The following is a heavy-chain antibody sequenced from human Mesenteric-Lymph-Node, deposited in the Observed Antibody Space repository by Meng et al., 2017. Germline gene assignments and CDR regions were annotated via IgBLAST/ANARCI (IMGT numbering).Heavy chain of an antibody. V-gene: IGHV4-31*03. CDR2: IYNSGST. CDR1: GGSISSGGYY. D-gene: IGHD1-26*01. J-gene: IGHJ4*02. CDR3: AKHLSGSYTFDY. Sequence: QVQLQESGPGLVKPSQTLSLTCTVSGGSISSGGYYWSWIRQHPGKGLEWSGHIYNSGSTYYNPSLKSRITISVDTSKNQFSLKLSSVTAADTAVYYCAKHLSGSYTFDYWGQGTLVTVSS.